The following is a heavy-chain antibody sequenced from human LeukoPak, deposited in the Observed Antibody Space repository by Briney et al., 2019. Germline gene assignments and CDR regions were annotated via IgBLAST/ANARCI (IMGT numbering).Heavy chain of an antibody. Sequence: GSLRLSCAASGFTFSDYYMSWIRQPPGKGLEWIGEINHSGSTNYNPSLKSRVTISVDTSKNQFSLKLSSVTAADTAVYYCARVRYSNPPFPFDPWGQGTLVTVSS. J-gene: IGHJ5*02. CDR2: INHSGST. V-gene: IGHV4-34*01. D-gene: IGHD4-4*01. CDR1: GFTFSDYY. CDR3: ARVRYSNPPFPFDP.